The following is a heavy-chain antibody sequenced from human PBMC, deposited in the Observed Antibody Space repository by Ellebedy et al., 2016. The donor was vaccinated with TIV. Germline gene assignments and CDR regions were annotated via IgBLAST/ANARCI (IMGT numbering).Heavy chain of an antibody. V-gene: IGHV3-30*18. CDR1: VFTFSDYG. Sequence: PGGSLRLSCAASVFTFSDYGMHWVRQAPGKGLEWVAVLSYDGSDDSFIDSVKGRFTISRDNSNKMLYLEMNSLRVEDSAVYYCTKDSSGWYSLANADGFDVWGQGTVVTVSS. J-gene: IGHJ3*01. CDR3: TKDSSGWYSLANADGFDV. D-gene: IGHD6-19*01. CDR2: LSYDGSDD.